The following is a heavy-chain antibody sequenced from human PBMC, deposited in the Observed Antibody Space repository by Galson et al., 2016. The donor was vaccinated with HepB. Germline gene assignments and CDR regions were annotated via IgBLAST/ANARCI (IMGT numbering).Heavy chain of an antibody. Sequence: QSGAEVKKPGESLRISCKGSGYSFTSYWITWVRQMPGKGLEWMGRIDPSDSYTNYSPSFQGHVPISADKSITTAYLQWSSLKAADSARYYCATKTRAASYYYRMDVWGQGTTVTVSS. CDR3: ATKTRAASYYYRMDV. J-gene: IGHJ6*02. CDR1: GYSFTSYW. D-gene: IGHD6-13*01. V-gene: IGHV5-10-1*01. CDR2: IDPSDSYT.